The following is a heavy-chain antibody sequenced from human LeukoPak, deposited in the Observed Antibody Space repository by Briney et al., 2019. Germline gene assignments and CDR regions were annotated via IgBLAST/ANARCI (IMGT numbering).Heavy chain of an antibody. CDR3: AKADKQWLAPFDY. Sequence: GGSLRLSCAASGFAFSSYAMSWVRQAPGKGLEWVSAISGSDSSTYYADSVKGRFTISRDNSKNTLYLQMNSLRAEDTAVYYCAKADKQWLAPFDYWGQGTLVTVSS. J-gene: IGHJ4*02. V-gene: IGHV3-23*01. CDR1: GFAFSSYA. D-gene: IGHD6-19*01. CDR2: ISGSDSST.